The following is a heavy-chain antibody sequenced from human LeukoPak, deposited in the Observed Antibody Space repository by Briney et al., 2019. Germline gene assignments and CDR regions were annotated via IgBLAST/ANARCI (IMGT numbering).Heavy chain of an antibody. D-gene: IGHD1-20*01. Sequence: GGSLRLSCAASGFTFSSNWMSWVRQAPGKGLEWVSYISSSGTIVYYGDSVKGRFTISRDNAKNSLYLQLNSLRAEDTAVYYCARDNWNLDYWGQGTLVTVSS. CDR2: ISSSGTIV. CDR3: ARDNWNLDY. J-gene: IGHJ4*02. V-gene: IGHV3-48*04. CDR1: GFTFSSNW.